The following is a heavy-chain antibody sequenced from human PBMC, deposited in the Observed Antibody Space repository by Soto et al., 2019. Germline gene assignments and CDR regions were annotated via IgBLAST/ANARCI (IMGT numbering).Heavy chain of an antibody. CDR3: ASLPGLAPNRDYYYYMDV. CDR2: IWYDGSNK. J-gene: IGHJ6*03. V-gene: IGHV3-33*01. Sequence: GGSLRLSCAASGFTFSSYGMHWVRQAPGKGLEWVAVIWYDGSNKYYADSVKGRFTISRDNSKNTLYLQMNSLRAEDTAVYYCASLPGLAPNRDYYYYMDVWGKGTTVTVSS. D-gene: IGHD2-15*01. CDR1: GFTFSSYG.